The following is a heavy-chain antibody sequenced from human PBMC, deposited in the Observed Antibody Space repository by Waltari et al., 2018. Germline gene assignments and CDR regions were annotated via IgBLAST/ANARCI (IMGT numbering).Heavy chain of an antibody. D-gene: IGHD3-22*01. Sequence: VQLVESGGGLVKSGGSLRLLCEASGFVCRRYNMNWGRQAPGKGLEWVSSITRDGCSIYYADSVKGRFTVSRDNAKNSLYVQMNNLGAEDTAVYYCAREYYYDGSTYDQWGQGTLVTVSS. CDR1: GFVCRRYN. J-gene: IGHJ4*02. V-gene: IGHV3-21*01. CDR2: ITRDGCSI. CDR3: AREYYYDGSTYDQ.